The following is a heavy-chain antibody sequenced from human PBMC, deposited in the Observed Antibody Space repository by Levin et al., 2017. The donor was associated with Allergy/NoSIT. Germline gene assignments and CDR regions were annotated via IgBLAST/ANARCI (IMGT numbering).Heavy chain of an antibody. D-gene: IGHD5-18*01. CDR2: ISWDGGST. CDR3: VKDMLPGPYYYYNALDV. V-gene: IGHV3-43*01. J-gene: IGHJ6*02. CDR1: GFRFDDSS. Sequence: PGGSLRLSCATSGFRFDDSSMHWVRQAPGKGLEWVSGISWDGGSTFYADSVKGRFTISRDNNKNSLYLQMNSLKTEDSALYYCVKDMLPGPYYYYNALDVWGQGTTVTVSS.